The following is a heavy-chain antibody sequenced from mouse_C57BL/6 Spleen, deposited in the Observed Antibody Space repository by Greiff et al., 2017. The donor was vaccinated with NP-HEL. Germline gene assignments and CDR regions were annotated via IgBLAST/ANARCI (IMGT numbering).Heavy chain of an antibody. V-gene: IGHV1-55*01. CDR2: IYPGSGST. D-gene: IGHD5-1*01. Sequence: QVQLQQPGAELVKPGASVKMSCTASGYTFTSYWITWVKQRPGQGLEWLGDIYPGSGSTNYNEKFKSKATLTVDTSSSTAYMQRSSLTSEDSAVYYCARKKYPSYWYFDVWGTGTTVTVSS. CDR3: ARKKYPSYWYFDV. CDR1: GYTFTSYW. J-gene: IGHJ1*03.